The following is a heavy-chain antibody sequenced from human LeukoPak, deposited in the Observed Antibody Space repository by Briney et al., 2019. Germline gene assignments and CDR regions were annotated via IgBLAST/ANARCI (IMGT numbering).Heavy chain of an antibody. CDR1: GFTFSSYG. V-gene: IGHV3-30*18. J-gene: IGHJ4*02. CDR3: AKDDSSSWTPFDY. Sequence: RGSLRLSCAASGFTFSSYGMHWVRQAPGKGLEWVAVISYDGSNKYYADSVKGRFTISRDNSKNTLYLQMNSLRAEDTTVYYCAKDDSSSWTPFDYWGQGTLVTVSS. CDR2: ISYDGSNK. D-gene: IGHD6-13*01.